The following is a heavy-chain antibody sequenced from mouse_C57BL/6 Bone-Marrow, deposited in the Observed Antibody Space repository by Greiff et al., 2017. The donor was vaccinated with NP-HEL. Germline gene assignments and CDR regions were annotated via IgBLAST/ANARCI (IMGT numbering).Heavy chain of an antibody. CDR1: GYTFTSYG. J-gene: IGHJ2*01. Sequence: QVQLKESGAELARPGASVKLSCKASGYTFTSYGISWVKQRTGQGLEWIGEIYPRSGNTYYNEKFKGKATLTADKSSSTAYMELRSLTSEDSAVYFCASLLRGDYWGQGTTLTVSS. CDR3: ASLLRGDY. V-gene: IGHV1-81*01. CDR2: IYPRSGNT. D-gene: IGHD1-1*01.